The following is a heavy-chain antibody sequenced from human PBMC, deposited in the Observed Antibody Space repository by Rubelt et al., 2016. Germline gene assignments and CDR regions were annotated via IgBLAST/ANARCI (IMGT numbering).Heavy chain of an antibody. CDR2: ISSSSSYT. CDR3: AKDQKRFRGYCSSTSCYRRDAFDI. V-gene: IGHV3-11*05. J-gene: IGHJ3*02. Sequence: VLRGGLEWVSYISSSSSYTNYADSVKGRFTISRDNAKNSLYLQMNSLRAEDTAVYYCAKDQKRFRGYCSSTSCYRRDAFDIWGQGTMVTVSS. D-gene: IGHD2-2*02.